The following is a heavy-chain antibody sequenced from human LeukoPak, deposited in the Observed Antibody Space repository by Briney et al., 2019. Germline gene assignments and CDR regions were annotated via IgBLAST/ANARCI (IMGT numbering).Heavy chain of an antibody. CDR1: GFTFSSYD. V-gene: IGHV3-13*01. D-gene: IGHD6-13*01. Sequence: GGSLRLSCAASGFTFSSYDMHWVRQATGKGLEWVSAIGTAGDTYYPGSVKGRFTISRDNAKNSLYLQMNSLRAEDTAVYYCARDAPLIAAAGIDWFDPWGQGTLVTVSS. J-gene: IGHJ5*02. CDR3: ARDAPLIAAAGIDWFDP. CDR2: IGTAGDT.